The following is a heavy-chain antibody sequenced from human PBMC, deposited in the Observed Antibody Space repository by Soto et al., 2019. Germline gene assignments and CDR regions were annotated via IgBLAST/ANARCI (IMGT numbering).Heavy chain of an antibody. CDR2: IFHSGST. D-gene: IGHD1-20*01. V-gene: IGHV4-30-2*05. CDR1: GGSISSGGYS. J-gene: IGHJ3*02. Sequence: PSETLSLTCAVSGGSISSGGYSWSWLRQPPGKGLEWIGYIFHSGSTYYNPSLKSRVTISVDTSKNQFSLKLSSVTAADTAVYYCARVRHINAFDIWGQGTMVTVSS. CDR3: ARVRHINAFDI.